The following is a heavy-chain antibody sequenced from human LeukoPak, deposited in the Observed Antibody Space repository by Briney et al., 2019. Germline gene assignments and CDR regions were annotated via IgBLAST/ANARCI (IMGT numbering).Heavy chain of an antibody. CDR2: IGPTGTDR. D-gene: IGHD1-14*01. J-gene: IGHJ4*02. CDR3: ATETIGRHYDY. Sequence: GGSLRLSCAASGFTFSSCGFIWVRQAPGKGLEWVSSIGPTGTDRYYADSVRGRFTISRDNAKNSMYLQMDSLRDEDTAVYYCATETIGRHYDYWGQGTLLTVSS. CDR1: GFTFSSCG. V-gene: IGHV3-21*01.